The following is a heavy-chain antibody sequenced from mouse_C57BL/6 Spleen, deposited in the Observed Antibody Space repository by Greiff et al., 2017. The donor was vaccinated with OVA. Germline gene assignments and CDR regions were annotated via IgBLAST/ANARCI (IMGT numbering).Heavy chain of an antibody. CDR3: ARSSSSRYAMDD. CDR2: INPNYGTN. J-gene: IGHJ4*01. D-gene: IGHD1-1*01. V-gene: IGHV1-39*01. Sequence: EVQLQQSGPELVKPGASVKISCKVSGYSFTDYNMNWVKQSNGKSLEWIGVINPNYGTNSYNQKFKGKATLTVDQSSSTAYMQLNSLTSEDSAVYYCARSSSSRYAMDDWGQGTSVTVSS. CDR1: GYSFTDYN.